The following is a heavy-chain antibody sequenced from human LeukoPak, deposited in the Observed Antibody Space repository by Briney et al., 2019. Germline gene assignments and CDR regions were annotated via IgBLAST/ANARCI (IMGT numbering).Heavy chain of an antibody. V-gene: IGHV1-8*01. Sequence: ASVNVSCRASGYAFNTYDVNWVRQATGQGLEWMGWMNPNSGNTGYAEKLQGRVTMTRDTSTNTAYMELRSLISDDTAEYYCAREPLRGRAGDNAFDLWGQGTMVTVSS. CDR1: GYAFNTYD. J-gene: IGHJ3*01. CDR2: MNPNSGNT. CDR3: AREPLRGRAGDNAFDL. D-gene: IGHD7-27*01.